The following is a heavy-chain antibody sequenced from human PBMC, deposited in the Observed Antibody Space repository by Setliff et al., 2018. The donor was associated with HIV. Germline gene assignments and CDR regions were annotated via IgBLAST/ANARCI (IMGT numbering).Heavy chain of an antibody. CDR1: GYTFTSNH. Sequence: ASVKVSCKASGYTFTSNHMHWGRQAPGQGLEWMGTINPSGGDTIYAPEFQGRVTMTTDTSTRTAYMELSGLTSEDTAVYYCTRGAFYGLFEFWGPGTLVTVSS. D-gene: IGHD3-10*01. CDR3: TRGAFYGLFEF. CDR2: INPSGGDT. J-gene: IGHJ4*02. V-gene: IGHV1-46*01.